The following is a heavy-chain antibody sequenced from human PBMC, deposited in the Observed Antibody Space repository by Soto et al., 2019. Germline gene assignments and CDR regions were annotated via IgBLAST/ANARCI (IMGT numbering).Heavy chain of an antibody. CDR1: GYTFTSYG. CDR2: ISAYNGNT. J-gene: IGHJ4*02. D-gene: IGHD6-6*01. CDR3: ARVPDYEYSRLIDY. Sequence: ASVKVSCKASGYTFTSYGISWVRQAPGQGLEWMGWISAYNGNTNYAQKLRGRVTMTTDTSTSTAYMELRSLRSDDTAVYYCARVPDYEYSRLIDYWGQGTLVTVSS. V-gene: IGHV1-18*01.